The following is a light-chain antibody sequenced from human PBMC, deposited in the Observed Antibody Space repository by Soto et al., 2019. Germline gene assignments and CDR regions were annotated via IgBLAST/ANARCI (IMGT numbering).Light chain of an antibody. V-gene: IGKV3-11*01. Sequence: EIVLTHSPATLSLSRGEIATLSCRASQSVSSYLAWYQQKPGQAPRLLIYDASNRATGIPARFSGSGSGTDFTLTISSLEPEDFAVYYCQQRSNWPLTLGGGTKVDIK. CDR1: QSVSSY. CDR2: DAS. CDR3: QQRSNWPLT. J-gene: IGKJ4*01.